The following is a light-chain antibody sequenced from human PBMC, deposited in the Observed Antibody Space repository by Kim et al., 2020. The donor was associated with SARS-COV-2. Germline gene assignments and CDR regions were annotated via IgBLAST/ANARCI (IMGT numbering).Light chain of an antibody. V-gene: IGLV3-21*04. CDR2: YDS. J-gene: IGLJ3*02. CDR1: NIGSKR. CDR3: QVWDSSSDHWV. Sequence: APGKTARIPCGGNNIGSKRVHWYQQKPGQAPVLVIYYDSDRPSGIPERFSGYNSGNTATLTISRVEAGDEADYYCQVWDSSSDHWVFCGGTKLTVL.